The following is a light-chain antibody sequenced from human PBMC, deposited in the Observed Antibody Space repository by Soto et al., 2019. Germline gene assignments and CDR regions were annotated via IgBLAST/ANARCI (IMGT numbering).Light chain of an antibody. CDR1: QSVRSN. Sequence: EVGMTQAPATLSVSPGERATLSCRASQSVRSNLAWYQQKPGQAPRLLIYGASTRATAVPARFSGSGSVTEFTLTISSLQSEDFAVYYCQQYNNRSTFGQGTKVDIK. CDR2: GAS. V-gene: IGKV3-15*01. J-gene: IGKJ1*01. CDR3: QQYNNRST.